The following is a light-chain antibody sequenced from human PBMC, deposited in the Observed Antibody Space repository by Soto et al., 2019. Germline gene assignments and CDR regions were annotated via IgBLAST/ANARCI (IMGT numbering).Light chain of an antibody. CDR1: QDINIY. V-gene: IGKV1-33*01. Sequence: DIQMTQSPSSLFASVGDRVTITXQATQDINIYLNWYQQKPGKAPNLLIYDASNLEIGVPSRFSGSGSGTHFTFTISSLQTEDIGTYYCQQYDILPITFGRGTRLEIK. J-gene: IGKJ5*01. CDR3: QQYDILPIT. CDR2: DAS.